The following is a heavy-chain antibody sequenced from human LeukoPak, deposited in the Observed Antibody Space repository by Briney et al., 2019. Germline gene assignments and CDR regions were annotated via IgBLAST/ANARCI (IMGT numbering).Heavy chain of an antibody. D-gene: IGHD2-2*01. V-gene: IGHV4-39*01. J-gene: IGHJ5*02. CDR2: IYYSGST. CDR3: ARGRYCSSTNCYGNWFDP. CDR1: GGSISGTSYY. Sequence: SETLSLTCTVSGGSISGTSYYWGWIRQPPGKGLEWIGSIYYSGSTYYNPSLKSRVTISVDTSKSQFSLKLSSVTAAGTAVYYCARGRYCSSTNCYGNWFDPWGQGTLVTVSS.